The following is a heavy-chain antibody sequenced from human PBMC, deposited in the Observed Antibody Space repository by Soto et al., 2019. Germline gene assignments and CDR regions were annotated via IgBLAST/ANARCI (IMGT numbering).Heavy chain of an antibody. V-gene: IGHV4-34*01. CDR3: ATVWGSYRYLDY. J-gene: IGHJ4*02. D-gene: IGHD3-16*02. Sequence: PSETLSLTCAVYGGSFSGYYWSWIRQPPGKGLEWIGEINHSGSTNYNPSLKSRVTISVDTSKNQFSLKLSSVTAADTAVYYCATVWGSYRYLDYWGQGTLVTVSS. CDR1: GGSFSGYY. CDR2: INHSGST.